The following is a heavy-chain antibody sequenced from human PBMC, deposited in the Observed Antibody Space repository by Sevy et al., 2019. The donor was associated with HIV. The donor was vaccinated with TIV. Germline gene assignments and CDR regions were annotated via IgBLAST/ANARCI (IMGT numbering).Heavy chain of an antibody. D-gene: IGHD6-6*01. V-gene: IGHV4-4*07. CDR2: IYAGGSP. Sequence: SETLSLTCSVSGGSTDSYYWGWIRQPAGKGLEWIGRIYAGGSPAYNPSLQSRVSISIDKSKNRFSLSLTSLTAADTGVYYCARELPFATSSAWGQGTRVTVSS. CDR1: GGSTDSYY. J-gene: IGHJ5*02. CDR3: ARELPFATSSA.